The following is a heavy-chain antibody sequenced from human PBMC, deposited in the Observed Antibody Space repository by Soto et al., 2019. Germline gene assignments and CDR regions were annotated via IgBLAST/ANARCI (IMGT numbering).Heavy chain of an antibody. CDR3: AKGASHAPFEK. J-gene: IGHJ4*02. CDR1: GFAFNDFA. Sequence: PGGSLRLSCAASGFAFNDFAMNWVRQAPGKGPERLSTISGSGDKTFHSDSVKGRFNISRDNSNNKMFLQMNSLRAEDTAIYYCAKGASHAPFEKWGRGTLVTVSS. V-gene: IGHV3-23*01. CDR2: ISGSGDKT.